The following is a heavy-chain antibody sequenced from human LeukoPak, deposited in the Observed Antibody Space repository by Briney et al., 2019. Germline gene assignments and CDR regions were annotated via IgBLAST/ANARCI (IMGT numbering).Heavy chain of an antibody. D-gene: IGHD2-2*01. J-gene: IGHJ5*02. V-gene: IGHV4-4*07. CDR1: GDSTSGYY. Sequence: SETLSLTCTVPGDSTSGYYWSWLRQPAGKGLEWIGRMYTSGSANYNPSLKSRVTMSLDTSKKLFSLQMSSVTAADTAIYYCATGRSRGLALWGQGALVIVSS. CDR2: MYTSGSA. CDR3: ATGRSRGLAL.